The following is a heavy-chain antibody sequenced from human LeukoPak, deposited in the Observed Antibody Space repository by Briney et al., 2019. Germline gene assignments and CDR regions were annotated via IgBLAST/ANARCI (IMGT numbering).Heavy chain of an antibody. D-gene: IGHD2-2*01. V-gene: IGHV3-7*01. J-gene: IGHJ4*02. Sequence: GGSLRLSCAASRFTFSTYWMSWVRQAPGKGLEWVANIRQDGSDKYYVDSVKGRFTISRDNAKNSLYLQMNSLRAEDTAVYYCTRDGGSAMPFDYWGQGTLVTVSS. CDR2: IRQDGSDK. CDR3: TRDGGSAMPFDY. CDR1: RFTFSTYW.